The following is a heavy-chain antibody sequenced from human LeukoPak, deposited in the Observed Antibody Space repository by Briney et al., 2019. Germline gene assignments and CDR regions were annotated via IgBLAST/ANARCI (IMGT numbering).Heavy chain of an antibody. CDR3: ARADSSGWTGYGMDV. J-gene: IGHJ6*02. CDR2: IIPILGIA. Sequence: ASVKVSCKASGGTFSSYAISWVRQAPRQGLEWMGRIIPILGIANYAQKFQGRVTITADKSTSTAYMELSSLRSEDTAVYYCARADSSGWTGYGMDVWGQGTTVTVSS. D-gene: IGHD6-19*01. V-gene: IGHV1-69*04. CDR1: GGTFSSYA.